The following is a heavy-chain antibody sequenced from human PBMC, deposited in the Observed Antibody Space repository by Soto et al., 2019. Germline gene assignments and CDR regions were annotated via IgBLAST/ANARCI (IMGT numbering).Heavy chain of an antibody. CDR2: ISYDGSNK. CDR3: AKDSGPSVAGNGANYGMDV. J-gene: IGHJ6*04. Sequence: PGGSLRLSCAASGFTCSSYGMHWVRQAPGKGLEWVAVISYDGSNKYYADSVKGRFTISRDNSKNTLYLQMNSLRAEDTAVYYCAKDSGPSVAGNGANYGMDVWGEGTTVTVSS. D-gene: IGHD6-19*01. CDR1: GFTCSSYG. V-gene: IGHV3-30*18.